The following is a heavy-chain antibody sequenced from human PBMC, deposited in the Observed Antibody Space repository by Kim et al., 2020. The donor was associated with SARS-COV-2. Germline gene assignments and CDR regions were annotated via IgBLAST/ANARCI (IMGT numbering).Heavy chain of an antibody. CDR2: INIDGSHT. D-gene: IGHD2-8*02. CDR3: TATGAAGY. J-gene: IGHJ4*02. V-gene: IGHV3-74*01. CDR1: GFIFSSYW. Sequence: GGSLRLSCAASGFIFSSYWMYWVRQAPGKGLVWVSRINIDGSHTSYADSVKGRFTISRDNGKNTLYLQMNSLRAEDTVVYYCTATGAAGYWGQGTLVTVSS.